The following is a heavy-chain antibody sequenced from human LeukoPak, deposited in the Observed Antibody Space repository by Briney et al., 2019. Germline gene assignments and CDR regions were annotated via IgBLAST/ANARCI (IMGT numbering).Heavy chain of an antibody. V-gene: IGHV3-23*01. Sequence: GGSLRLSCAASGFTFSSYAMSWVRQAPGKGLEWVSAISGSGDSTHYADSVKGRFTISRDNSKNTVYLQMNSLRGEDTAVYYCARAFTVTSNYYYGLDVWGQGTTVTVSS. CDR3: ARAFTVTSNYYYGLDV. J-gene: IGHJ6*02. CDR1: GFTFSSYA. CDR2: ISGSGDST. D-gene: IGHD4-11*01.